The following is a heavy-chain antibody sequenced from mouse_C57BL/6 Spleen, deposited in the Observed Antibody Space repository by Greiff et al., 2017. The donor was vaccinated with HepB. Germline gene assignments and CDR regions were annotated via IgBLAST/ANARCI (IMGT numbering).Heavy chain of an antibody. Sequence: EVKLEESGGGLVKPGGSLKLSCAASGFTFSSYAMSWVRQTPEKRLEWVATISDGGSYTYYPDNVKGRFTISRDNAKNNLYLQMSHLKSEDTAMYYCARETGGLFDYWGQGTTLTVSS. D-gene: IGHD4-1*01. V-gene: IGHV5-4*01. CDR3: ARETGGLFDY. CDR2: ISDGGSYT. J-gene: IGHJ2*01. CDR1: GFTFSSYA.